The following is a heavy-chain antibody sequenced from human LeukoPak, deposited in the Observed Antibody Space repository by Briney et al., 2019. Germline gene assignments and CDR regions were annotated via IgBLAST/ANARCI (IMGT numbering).Heavy chain of an antibody. D-gene: IGHD3-3*01. Sequence: GGSLRLSCAASGFTFDDYAMHWVRQAPGKGLEWVSGISWNSGSIGYADSVKGRFTISRDNAKNSLYLQMNSLRAEDTALYYCAKVYYDFWSGPCNYWGQGTLVTVSS. J-gene: IGHJ4*02. CDR2: ISWNSGSI. V-gene: IGHV3-9*01. CDR3: AKVYYDFWSGPCNY. CDR1: GFTFDDYA.